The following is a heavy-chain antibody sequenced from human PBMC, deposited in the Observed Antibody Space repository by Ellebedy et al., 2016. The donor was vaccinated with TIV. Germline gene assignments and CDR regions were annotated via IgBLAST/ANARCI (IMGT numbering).Heavy chain of an antibody. CDR3: SRELVY. Sequence: PGGSLRLSCVTSGFTFSNHWMDWVRQVPGKGLEWVANMKQDGSESYYVDSVKGRFTISRDNAKQSVSLHMNSLRADDTAIYYCSRELVYWGQGTLVAVSS. J-gene: IGHJ4*02. CDR2: MKQDGSES. CDR1: GFTFSNHW. V-gene: IGHV3-7*01.